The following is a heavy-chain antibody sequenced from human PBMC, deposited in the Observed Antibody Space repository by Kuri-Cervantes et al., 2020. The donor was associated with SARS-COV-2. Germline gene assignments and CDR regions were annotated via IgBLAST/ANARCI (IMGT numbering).Heavy chain of an antibody. J-gene: IGHJ4*02. CDR2: MNPNSGNT. Sequence: ASVKVSCKASGYTFTSYDINWVRQATGQGLEWMGWMNPNSGNTGYAQKFQGRVTMTRDTSTSTVYMELSSLRSEDTAVYYCARALAAAGIWVYWGQGTLVTVSS. D-gene: IGHD6-13*01. V-gene: IGHV1-8*01. CDR1: GYTFTSYD. CDR3: ARALAAAGIWVY.